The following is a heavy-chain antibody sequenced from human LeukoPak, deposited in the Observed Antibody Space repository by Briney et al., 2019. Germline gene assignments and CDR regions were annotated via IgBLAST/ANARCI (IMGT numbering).Heavy chain of an antibody. CDR3: ARVGDWGYDILTGYYIPTDYYYYMDV. J-gene: IGHJ6*03. CDR2: IYSGGST. D-gene: IGHD3-9*01. CDR1: GFTVSSNY. Sequence: GGSLRLSCAASGFTVSSNYMSWVRQAPGKGLEWVSVIYSGGSTYYADSVKGRFTISRDNAKNSLYLQMNSLRAEDTAVYYCARVGDWGYDILTGYYIPTDYYYYMDVWGKGTTVTISS. V-gene: IGHV3-53*01.